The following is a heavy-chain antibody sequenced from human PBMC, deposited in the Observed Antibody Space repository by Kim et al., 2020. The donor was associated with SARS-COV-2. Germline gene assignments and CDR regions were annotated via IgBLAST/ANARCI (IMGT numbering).Heavy chain of an antibody. Sequence: GRSLRLSCAASGFTFSSYGMHWVRQAPGKGLEWVAVISYDGSNKYYADSVKGRFTISRDNSKNTLYLQMNSLRAEDTAVYYCARMVATILYYYYYGMDVWGQGTTVTVSS. CDR2: ISYDGSNK. J-gene: IGHJ6*02. CDR1: GFTFSSYG. D-gene: IGHD5-12*01. V-gene: IGHV3-30*03. CDR3: ARMVATILYYYYYGMDV.